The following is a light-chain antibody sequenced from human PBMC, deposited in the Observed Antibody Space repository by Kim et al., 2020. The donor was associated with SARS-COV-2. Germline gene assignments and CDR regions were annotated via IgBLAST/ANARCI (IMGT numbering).Light chain of an antibody. CDR3: QQYGSSREYS. V-gene: IGKV3-20*01. Sequence: SPGERATRSCRASQSVSSSYLAWYQQKPGQAPRLLIYGASSRATGIPDRFSGSGSGTDFTLTISRLEPEDFAVYYCQQYGSSREYSFGQGTKLEI. CDR1: QSVSSSY. J-gene: IGKJ2*03. CDR2: GAS.